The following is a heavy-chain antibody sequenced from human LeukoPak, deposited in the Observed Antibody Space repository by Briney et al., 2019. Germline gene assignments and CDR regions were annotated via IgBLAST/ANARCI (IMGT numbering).Heavy chain of an antibody. J-gene: IGHJ6*02. Sequence: ASVKVSCKASGYTFTGYYMHWVRQAPGQGLEWMGWINPNSGGTNYAQKFQGRVTMTRDTSISTAYMELSRLRSDGTAVYYCARDHSPIAVAGTVAYYYYGMDVWGQGTTVTVSS. CDR3: ARDHSPIAVAGTVAYYYYGMDV. D-gene: IGHD6-19*01. CDR1: GYTFTGYY. CDR2: INPNSGGT. V-gene: IGHV1-2*02.